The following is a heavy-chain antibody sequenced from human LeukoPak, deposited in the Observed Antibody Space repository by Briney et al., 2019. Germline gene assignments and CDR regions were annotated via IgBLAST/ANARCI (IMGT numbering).Heavy chain of an antibody. Sequence: ASVKVSCKASGGTFSSYAISWVRQAPGQGLEWMGRIIPIFGTANYAQKFQGRVTITTDESTSTAYMELGSLRSEDTAVYYCARDSDYDFWSGTFDYWGQGTLVTVSS. CDR1: GGTFSSYA. CDR2: IIPIFGTA. V-gene: IGHV1-69*05. D-gene: IGHD3-3*01. J-gene: IGHJ4*02. CDR3: ARDSDYDFWSGTFDY.